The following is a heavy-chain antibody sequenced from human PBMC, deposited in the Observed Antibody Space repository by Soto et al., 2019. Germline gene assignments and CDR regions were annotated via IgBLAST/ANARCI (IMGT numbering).Heavy chain of an antibody. D-gene: IGHD2-15*01. CDR3: ARVHCSAGTCLDGLDF. J-gene: IGHJ6*02. CDR1: GDSVSSNGAC. CDR2: VYSRSKAFH. Sequence: SQTLSLTCVISGDSVSSNGACWNWIRQSPSRGLQWLGRVYSRSKAFHDYAAAVERRIAINPDTSRNQFSLPLNYVTPEDTALYYCARVHCSAGTCLDGLDFWGQGTTVTVSS. V-gene: IGHV6-1*01.